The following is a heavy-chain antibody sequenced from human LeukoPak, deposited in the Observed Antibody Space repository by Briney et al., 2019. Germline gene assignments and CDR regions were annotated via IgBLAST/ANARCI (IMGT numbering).Heavy chain of an antibody. CDR1: GFTFSSYG. CDR3: QTEDWFDP. Sequence: SGGSLRLSCAASGFTFSSYGMRWVRQAPGKGLEWVAFIRYDGSNKYYADSVKGRFTISRDNSKNTLYLQMNSLRAEDTAVYYCQTEDWFDPWGQGTLVTVSS. V-gene: IGHV3-30*02. D-gene: IGHD1-1*01. J-gene: IGHJ5*02. CDR2: IRYDGSNK.